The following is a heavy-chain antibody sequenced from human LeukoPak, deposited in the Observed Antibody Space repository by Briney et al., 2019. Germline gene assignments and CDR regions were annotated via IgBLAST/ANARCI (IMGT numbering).Heavy chain of an antibody. CDR3: AKDPNGDYVGAFDM. CDR2: TRGSGHTT. Sequence: GGSLRLSCAASGFTFAKYAITWIRQAPGKGLEWVSSTRGSGHTTYYADSVQGRFTISRDNSKNTLFLQMNSLRAEDTAIYHCAKDPNGDYVGAFDMRGQGTMVTVSS. V-gene: IGHV3-23*01. D-gene: IGHD4-17*01. J-gene: IGHJ3*02. CDR1: GFTFAKYA.